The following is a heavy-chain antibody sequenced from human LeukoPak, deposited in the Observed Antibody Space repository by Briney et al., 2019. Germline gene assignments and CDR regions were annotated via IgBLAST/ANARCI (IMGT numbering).Heavy chain of an antibody. CDR3: AKGGNIVVVPAAIHY. J-gene: IGHJ4*02. Sequence: GGSLRLSCAASGFTFSSYAMSWVRQAPGKGLEWVSAISGSGDSTYYADSVKGRFTISRDHSKNTLYLQMNSLRAEDTAVYYCAKGGNIVVVPAAIHYWGQGTLVTVSS. CDR2: ISGSGDST. CDR1: GFTFSSYA. V-gene: IGHV3-23*01. D-gene: IGHD2-2*02.